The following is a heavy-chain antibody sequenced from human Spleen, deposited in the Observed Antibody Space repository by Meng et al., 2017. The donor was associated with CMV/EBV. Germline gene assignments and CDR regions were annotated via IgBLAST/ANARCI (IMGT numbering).Heavy chain of an antibody. CDR3: ARGSVIPTAVGWNWFDP. CDR2: IIPILGIA. V-gene: IGHV1-69*02. Sequence: SVKVSCKASGGTFSSYTISWVRQAPGQGLEWMGRIIPILGIANYAQKFQGRVTVTADKSTSTAYMELSSLRSEDTAVYYCARGSVIPTAVGWNWFDPWGQGTLVTVSS. CDR1: GGTFSSYT. J-gene: IGHJ5*02. D-gene: IGHD2-2*01.